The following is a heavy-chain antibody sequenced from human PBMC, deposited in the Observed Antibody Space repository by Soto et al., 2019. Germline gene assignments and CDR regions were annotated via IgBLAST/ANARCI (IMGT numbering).Heavy chain of an antibody. CDR1: GGTFSSYA. J-gene: IGHJ4*02. CDR2: IIPIFGTA. V-gene: IGHV1-69*13. Sequence: ASVKVSCKASGGTFSSYAISWVRQAPGQGLEWMGGIIPIFGTANYAQKFQGRVTITADESTSTAYMELSSLRSEDTAVYYCSRVDPGETSPFDHWGQGTLVTVSS. CDR3: SRVDPGETSPFDH. D-gene: IGHD3-10*01.